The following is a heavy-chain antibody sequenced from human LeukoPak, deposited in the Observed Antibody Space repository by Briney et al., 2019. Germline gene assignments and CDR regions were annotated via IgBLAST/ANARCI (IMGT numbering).Heavy chain of an antibody. CDR1: GLSFEHYF. J-gene: IGHJ4*02. CDR3: ASYRRSHGSEY. CDR2: VYYSGST. Sequence: SETLSLTCTVSGLSFEHYFWSWIRQPPGKGLEWVGYVYYSGSTDYSPSLESRLTISADTSKNQFSLKLRSVTAADTAVYYCASYRRSHGSEYWRQGTLVTVSA. D-gene: IGHD3-10*01. V-gene: IGHV4-59*01.